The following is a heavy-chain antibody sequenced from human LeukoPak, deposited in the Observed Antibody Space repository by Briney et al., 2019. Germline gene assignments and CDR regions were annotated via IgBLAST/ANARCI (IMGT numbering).Heavy chain of an antibody. V-gene: IGHV4-59*01. D-gene: IGHD1-7*01. J-gene: IGHJ4*02. CDR1: GGSISSYY. CDR2: IYYSGST. CDR3: ARGTGTTFLDYLDY. Sequence: KTSETLSLTCTVSGGSISSYYWSWIRQPPGKGLEWIGYIYYSGSTNYNPSLKSRVTISVDTSKNQFSLKLSSVTAADTAVYYCARGTGTTFLDYLDYWGQGTLVTVSS.